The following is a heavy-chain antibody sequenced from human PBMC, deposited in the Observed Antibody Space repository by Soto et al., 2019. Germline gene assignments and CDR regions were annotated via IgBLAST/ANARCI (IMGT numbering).Heavy chain of an antibody. Sequence: ASVKVSCKASGYTFTSYAMHWVRQAPGQRLEWMGWINAGNGNTKYSQKFQGRVTITRDTSASTAYMELSSLRSEDTAVYYCARFWLGETGTTPWFDPWGQGTLVTVSS. CDR1: GYTFTSYA. J-gene: IGHJ5*02. D-gene: IGHD1-7*01. CDR3: ARFWLGETGTTPWFDP. V-gene: IGHV1-3*01. CDR2: INAGNGNT.